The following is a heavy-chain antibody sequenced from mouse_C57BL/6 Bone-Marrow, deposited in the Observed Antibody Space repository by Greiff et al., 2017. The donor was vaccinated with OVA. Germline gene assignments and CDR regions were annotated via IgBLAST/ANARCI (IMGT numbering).Heavy chain of an antibody. J-gene: IGHJ1*03. Sequence: VKLVESGPGLVQPSQSLSITCTVSGFSLTSYGVHWVRQSPGKGLEWLGVIWSGGSTDYNAAFISRLSISKDNSKSQVFFKMNSLQAADTAIDYCARIYYGSSYGWYFDVWGTGTTVTVSS. CDR1: GFSLTSYG. CDR2: IWSGGST. D-gene: IGHD1-1*01. CDR3: ARIYYGSSYGWYFDV. V-gene: IGHV2-2*01.